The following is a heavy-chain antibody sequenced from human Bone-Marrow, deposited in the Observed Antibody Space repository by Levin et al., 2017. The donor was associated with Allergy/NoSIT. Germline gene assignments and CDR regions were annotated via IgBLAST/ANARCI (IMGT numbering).Heavy chain of an antibody. J-gene: IGHJ4*02. D-gene: IGHD5-18*01. CDR1: GGTFNSFA. CDR3: ATINTAMVTALVY. V-gene: IGHV1-69*01. CDR2: IVPMFGLT. Sequence: PGGSLRLSCKASGGTFNSFAITWVRQVPGQGLEWMGGIVPMFGLTAYAQKFQGRLTITADASTSTAYMELSGLRSEDTALYYCATINTAMVTALVYWGQGTLVTVSS.